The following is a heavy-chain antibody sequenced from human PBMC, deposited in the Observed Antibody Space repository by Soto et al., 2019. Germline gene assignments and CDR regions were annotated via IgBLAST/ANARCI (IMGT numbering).Heavy chain of an antibody. Sequence: ASVKVSCKASGYTFTTYAIHWVRQAPGQSLEWMGWINTVNDNTKYSQKFQGRVTIIRDTSASTAYMELSSLRSEDTAVYYCARALCGTTSCYYNFLDVWGKGTTVTVSS. CDR2: INTVNDNT. D-gene: IGHD2-2*01. J-gene: IGHJ6*03. CDR1: GYTFTTYA. V-gene: IGHV1-3*04. CDR3: ARALCGTTSCYYNFLDV.